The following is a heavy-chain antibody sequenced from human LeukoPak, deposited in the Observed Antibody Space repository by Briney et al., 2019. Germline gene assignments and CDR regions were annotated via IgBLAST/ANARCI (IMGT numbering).Heavy chain of an antibody. CDR3: ARDITIFPFDP. D-gene: IGHD3-3*01. CDR2: IIPILGIA. J-gene: IGHJ5*02. Sequence: SVKVSCKASGGTFSSYAISWVRQAPGQGLGWMGRIIPILGIANYAQKFQGRVTITADKSTSAAYMELSSLRSEDTAVYYCARDITIFPFDPWGQGTLVTVSS. CDR1: GGTFSSYA. V-gene: IGHV1-69*04.